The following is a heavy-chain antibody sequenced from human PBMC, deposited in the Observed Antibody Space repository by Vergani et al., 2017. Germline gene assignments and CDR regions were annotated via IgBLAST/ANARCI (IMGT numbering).Heavy chain of an antibody. V-gene: IGHV4-59*01. CDR1: GGSISSYY. D-gene: IGHD3-10*01. CDR2: IYYSGST. Sequence: QVQLQESGPGLVKPSETLSLTCTVSGGSISSYYWSWIRQPPGKGLEWIGYIYYSGSTNYNPSLQSRVTISVDTSKNQFSLKLSSVTAADTAVYYCARGITMVRGAYFYYWGQGTLVTVSS. CDR3: ARGITMVRGAYFYY. J-gene: IGHJ4*02.